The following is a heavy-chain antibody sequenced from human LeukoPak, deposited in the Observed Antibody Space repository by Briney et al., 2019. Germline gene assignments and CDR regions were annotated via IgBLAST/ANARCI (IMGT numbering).Heavy chain of an antibody. CDR1: GFTFSNSV. D-gene: IGHD3-10*01. CDR2: ISGSGDNI. J-gene: IGHJ4*02. V-gene: IGHV3-23*01. CDR3: FREGGD. Sequence: GGSLRLSCAASGFTFSNSVMSWVRQVPGKGLEWVSLISGSGDNIYYVDSVKGRFTISRDNGKNTLYLQMNSLRVEDTAIYYCFREGGDWGQGTLVTVSS.